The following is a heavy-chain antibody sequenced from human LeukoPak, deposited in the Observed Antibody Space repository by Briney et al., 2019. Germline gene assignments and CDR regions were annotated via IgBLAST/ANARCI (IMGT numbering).Heavy chain of an antibody. J-gene: IGHJ4*02. CDR1: GFTFSSYA. CDR2: ISGSGGST. V-gene: IGHV3-23*01. D-gene: IGHD5-18*01. CDR3: AKLGSAMVLYYFDY. Sequence: GASLRLSCAASGFTFSSYAMSWVRQAPGKGLEWVSAISGSGGSTYYADSVKGRFTISRDNSNNTLYLQMNSLRAEDTAVYYCAKLGSAMVLYYFDYWGQGTLVTVSS.